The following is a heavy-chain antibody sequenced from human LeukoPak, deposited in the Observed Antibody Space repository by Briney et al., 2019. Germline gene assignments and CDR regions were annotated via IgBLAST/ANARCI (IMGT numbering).Heavy chain of an antibody. Sequence: PGGSLRLSCAASGFTFRSYAMNWVRQAPGKGLEWVSGTGSTGVSTFYADSVKGRFTVSRDNSKNTLSLQMNSLRAEDTAVYYCAKDPGVVPAHYFDYWGQGTLVTVSS. CDR3: AKDPGVVPAHYFDY. CDR1: GFTFRSYA. J-gene: IGHJ4*02. CDR2: TGSTGVST. V-gene: IGHV3-23*01. D-gene: IGHD2-2*01.